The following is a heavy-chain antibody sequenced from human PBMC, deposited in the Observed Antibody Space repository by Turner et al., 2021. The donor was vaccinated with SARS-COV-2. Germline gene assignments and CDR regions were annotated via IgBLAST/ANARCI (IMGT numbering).Heavy chain of an antibody. CDR3: AKQLGLYSNPMYYFDY. D-gene: IGHD4-4*01. CDR2: ISYDGSNK. V-gene: IGHV3-30*18. Sequence: QVQLVGTGGGVGQPGRSRRLSCAAPGFTFSSYGMHWVRQAPGKGVEGVAVISYDGSNKYYADSVKGRITISRDNSKNTLYLQMNSLRAEDTAVHFCAKQLGLYSNPMYYFDYWGQGTLVTVSS. J-gene: IGHJ4*02. CDR1: GFTFSSYG.